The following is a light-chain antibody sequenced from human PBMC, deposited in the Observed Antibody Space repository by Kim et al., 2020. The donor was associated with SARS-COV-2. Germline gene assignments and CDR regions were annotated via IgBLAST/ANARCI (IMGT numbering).Light chain of an antibody. J-gene: IGKJ1*01. CDR1: QSVSSSY. V-gene: IGKV3-20*01. Sequence: SPGEIATRSCRASQSVSSSYLAWYQPTPGQAPTLLIYGASSRATGIPDRFSGSESGTDFTLTISRLEPEDFAVYYCQQYGSSPRTFGQGTQVDIK. CDR3: QQYGSSPRT. CDR2: GAS.